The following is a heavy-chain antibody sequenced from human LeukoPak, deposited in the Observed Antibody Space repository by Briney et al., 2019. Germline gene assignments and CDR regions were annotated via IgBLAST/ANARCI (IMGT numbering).Heavy chain of an antibody. V-gene: IGHV3-30*04. CDR2: ISYDGSNK. CDR1: GFTFSSYA. CDR3: ASGPTSYGSGSYIDY. D-gene: IGHD3-10*01. Sequence: GGSLRLSCAASGFTFSSYAMHWVRQAPGKGLEWVAVISYDGSNKYYADSVKGRFTISRDNSKNTLYLQMNSLRAGDTAVYYCASGPTSYGSGSYIDYWGQGTLVTVSS. J-gene: IGHJ4*02.